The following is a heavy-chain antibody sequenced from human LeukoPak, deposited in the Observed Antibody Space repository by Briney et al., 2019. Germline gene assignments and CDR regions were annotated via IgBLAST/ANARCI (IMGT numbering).Heavy chain of an antibody. V-gene: IGHV3-21*01. CDR1: GFTFSSYS. CDR3: ARSGDFWSGYYNDYYYGMDV. Sequence: GSLRLSCAASGFTFSSYSMNWVRQAPGKGLEWVSSISSSSSYIYYADSVKGRFTISRDNAKNSLYLQMNSLRAEDTAVYYCARSGDFWSGYYNDYYYGMDVWGQGTTVTVSS. J-gene: IGHJ6*02. CDR2: ISSSSSYI. D-gene: IGHD3-3*01.